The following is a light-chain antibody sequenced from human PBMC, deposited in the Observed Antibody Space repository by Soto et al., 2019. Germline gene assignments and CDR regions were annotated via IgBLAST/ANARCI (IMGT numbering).Light chain of an antibody. CDR3: QAWDSSSFYV. Sequence: SYELTQPPSVSVSPGQTASITCSGDKLGDKYACWYQQKPGQSPVLVIYQDSKRPSGIPERFTGSNSGNTATLTISGTQAMDEADYYCQAWDSSSFYVFGTGTKLTFL. CDR1: KLGDKY. CDR2: QDS. V-gene: IGLV3-1*01. J-gene: IGLJ1*01.